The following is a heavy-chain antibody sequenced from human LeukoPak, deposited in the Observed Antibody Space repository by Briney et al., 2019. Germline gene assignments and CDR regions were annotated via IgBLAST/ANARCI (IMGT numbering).Heavy chain of an antibody. CDR3: ARDVAAAGNDY. V-gene: IGHV4-61*02. D-gene: IGHD6-13*01. J-gene: IGHJ4*02. CDR2: IYTSGST. Sequence: PSGTLSLTCAVSGGSISSSNYWSWIRQPAGKGLEWIGRIYTSGSTNYNPSLKSRVTISVDTSKNQFSLKLSSVTAADTAVYYCARDVAAAGNDYWGQGTLVTVSS. CDR1: GGSISSSNY.